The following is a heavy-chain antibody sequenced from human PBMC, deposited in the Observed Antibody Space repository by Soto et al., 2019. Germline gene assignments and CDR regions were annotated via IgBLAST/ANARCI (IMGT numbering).Heavy chain of an antibody. CDR2: ISSSSSNI. V-gene: IGHV3-21*01. J-gene: IGHJ4*02. D-gene: IGHD2-15*01. Sequence: EVQLVESGGGLVKPGGSLRLSCAASGFICSSYTMTWVRPSPGKGLEWVSSISSSSSNIEYADSVKGRFSVFRDNANNSLFLQINSLRAEDTAVYYCAREDSAGATPRFDYWGLGALVTVSS. CDR3: AREDSAGATPRFDY. CDR1: GFICSSYT.